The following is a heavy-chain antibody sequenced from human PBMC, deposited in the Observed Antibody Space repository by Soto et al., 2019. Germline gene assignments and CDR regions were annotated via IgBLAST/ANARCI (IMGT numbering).Heavy chain of an antibody. CDR2: IYHSGST. Sequence: QLQLQECGSGLVKPSQTLSLTCAVSGGSISSGGYSWSWIRQPPGKGLEWIGYIYHSGSTYYNPSLKSRVTISVDRSKNQFSLKLSSVTAADTAVYYCARGPPFHWGQGTLVTVSS. J-gene: IGHJ4*02. CDR1: GGSISSGGYS. D-gene: IGHD3-16*01. CDR3: ARGPPFH. V-gene: IGHV4-30-2*01.